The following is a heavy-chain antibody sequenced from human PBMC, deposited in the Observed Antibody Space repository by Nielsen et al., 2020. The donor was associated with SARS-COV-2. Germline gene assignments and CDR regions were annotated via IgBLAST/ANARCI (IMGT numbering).Heavy chain of an antibody. Sequence: GSLSLTCTVSGGSISSSSYYWGWIRQPPGKGLEWIGSIYYSGSTYYNPSLKSRVTISVDTSKNQFSLKLSSVTAADTAVYYCARVSGGQLVFDYWGQGTLVTVSS. CDR3: ARVSGGQLVFDY. CDR2: IYYSGST. V-gene: IGHV4-39*07. D-gene: IGHD6-6*01. J-gene: IGHJ4*02. CDR1: GGSISSSSYY.